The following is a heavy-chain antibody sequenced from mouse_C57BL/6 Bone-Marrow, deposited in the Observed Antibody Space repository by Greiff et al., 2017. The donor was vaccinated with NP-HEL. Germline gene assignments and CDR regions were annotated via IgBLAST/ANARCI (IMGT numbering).Heavy chain of an antibody. J-gene: IGHJ2*01. V-gene: IGHV1-69*01. Sequence: QVQLQQPGAELVMPGASVKLSCKASGYTFTSYWMHWVKQRPGQGLEWIGEIDPSDSYTNYNQKFKGKSTLTVDKSSSTAYMQLSSLTSEDSAVYYCATGHYDGEGYWGQGTTLTVSS. CDR1: GYTFTSYW. D-gene: IGHD1-2*01. CDR2: IDPSDSYT. CDR3: ATGHYDGEGY.